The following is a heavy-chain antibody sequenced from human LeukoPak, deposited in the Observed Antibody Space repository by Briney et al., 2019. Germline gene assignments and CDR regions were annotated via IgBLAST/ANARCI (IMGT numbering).Heavy chain of an antibody. V-gene: IGHV1-69*13. CDR2: IIPIFGTA. D-gene: IGHD7-27*01. J-gene: IGHJ4*02. Sequence: ASVKVSCKASGYTFTSYYMHWVRQAPGQGLEWMGGIIPIFGTANYAQKFQGRVTITADESTSTAYMELSSLRSEDTAVYYCARQTYTGYFDYWGQGTLVTVSS. CDR3: ARQTYTGYFDY. CDR1: GYTFTSYY.